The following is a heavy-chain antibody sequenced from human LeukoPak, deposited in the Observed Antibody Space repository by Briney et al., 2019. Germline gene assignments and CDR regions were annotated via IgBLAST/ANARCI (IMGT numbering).Heavy chain of an antibody. D-gene: IGHD2-2*02. CDR1: GYTFTGYY. V-gene: IGHV1-2*02. CDR2: TNPNSGGT. J-gene: IGHJ6*02. Sequence: ASVKVSCKASGYTFTGYYMHWVRQAPGQGLEWMGWTNPNSGGTNYAQKFQGRVTMTRDTSISTAYMELSRLRSDDMAVYYCAREAVVPAAISYGMDVWGQGTTVTVSS. CDR3: AREAVVPAAISYGMDV.